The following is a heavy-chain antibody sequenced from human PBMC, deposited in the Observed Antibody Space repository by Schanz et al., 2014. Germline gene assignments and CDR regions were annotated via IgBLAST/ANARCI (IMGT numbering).Heavy chain of an antibody. D-gene: IGHD2-15*01. CDR3: AGLVGPSFYYGMDV. J-gene: IGHJ6*02. CDR1: GDSMSSGGYY. Sequence: QVQLQESGPGLVKPSQTLSLTCNISGDSMSSGGYYWNWIRQHPGKGLEWIGYIYDSGNTYYNPSLMNRVTMSIDTTEKQFSLILRSVTGADTAVDYCAGLVGPSFYYGMDVWGQGTTVTVSS. CDR2: IYDSGNT. V-gene: IGHV4-31*03.